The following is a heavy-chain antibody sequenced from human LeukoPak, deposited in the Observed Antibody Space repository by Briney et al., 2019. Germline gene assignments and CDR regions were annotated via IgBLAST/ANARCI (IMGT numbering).Heavy chain of an antibody. CDR2: INPNSGGT. J-gene: IGHJ4*02. Sequence: ASVKVSCKASGYTFTSYDINWVRQAPGQGLAWMGWINPNSGGTNYAQKFQGRVTMTRDTSISTAYMELSRLRSDDTAVYYCASEAHYYDSSGYLCRPFDYWGQGTLVTVSS. CDR3: ASEAHYYDSSGYLCRPFDY. D-gene: IGHD3-22*01. V-gene: IGHV1-2*02. CDR1: GYTFTSYD.